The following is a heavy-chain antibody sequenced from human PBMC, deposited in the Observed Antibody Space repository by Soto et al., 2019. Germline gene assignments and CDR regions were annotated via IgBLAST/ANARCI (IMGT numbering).Heavy chain of an antibody. D-gene: IGHD2-2*01. CDR3: GRADIVVVPAAMGYYYYGMDV. V-gene: IGHV1-69*02. J-gene: IGHJ6*02. CDR2: IIPIIGII. Sequence: SVKVSCKASGGTFSTYTITWVRQAPGQGLEWMGRIIPIIGIINYAQKFQGRVTISADKFTGTAYMELSSLRSEDTAVYYCGRADIVVVPAAMGYYYYGMDVWGQGTTVTVSS. CDR1: GGTFSTYT.